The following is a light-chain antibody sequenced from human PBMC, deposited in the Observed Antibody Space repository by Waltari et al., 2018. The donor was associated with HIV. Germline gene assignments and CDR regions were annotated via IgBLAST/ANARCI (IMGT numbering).Light chain of an antibody. CDR2: AAS. V-gene: IGKV1-39*01. Sequence: DSQMTQSPSSLSASVGDRVIITCRASQSISSYLNWYQQKPGKVPKLLIHAASTLQSGVPSRFSGSGSGTDFTLTISSLQPEDFATYYCQQSYSRPPTFGQGTNLEI. J-gene: IGKJ2*01. CDR3: QQSYSRPPT. CDR1: QSISSY.